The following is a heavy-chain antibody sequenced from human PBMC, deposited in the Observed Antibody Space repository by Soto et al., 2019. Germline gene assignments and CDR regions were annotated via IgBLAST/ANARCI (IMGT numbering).Heavy chain of an antibody. J-gene: IGHJ4*02. CDR1: GFTFSSYG. CDR2: ISYDGSNK. CDR3: AKESRAPFDY. Sequence: QVQLVESGGGVVQPGRSLRLSCAASGFTFSSYGMHWVRQAPGKGLEWVAVISYDGSNKYYADSVKGRFTISRDNSKNTLYLQMNSLRAEDTDVYYCAKESRAPFDYWGQGTLVTVSS. V-gene: IGHV3-30*18. D-gene: IGHD3-10*01.